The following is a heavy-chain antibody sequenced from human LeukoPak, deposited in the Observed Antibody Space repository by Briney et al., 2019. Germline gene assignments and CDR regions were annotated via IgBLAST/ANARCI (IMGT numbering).Heavy chain of an antibody. Sequence: GGSLRLSCAASGFIFSNYGMHWVRQAPGKGLELVAVISDDGNYKYYADSVKGRFTISRDNSKNTLYLQMNSLRAEDTAVYYCAKDRVPTAGLSRGPLDYWGQGTLVTVSS. CDR2: ISDDGNYK. CDR3: AKDRVPTAGLSRGPLDY. J-gene: IGHJ4*02. D-gene: IGHD6-13*01. V-gene: IGHV3-30*18. CDR1: GFIFSNYG.